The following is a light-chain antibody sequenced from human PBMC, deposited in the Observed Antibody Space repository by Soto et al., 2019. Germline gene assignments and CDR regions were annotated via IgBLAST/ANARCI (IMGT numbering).Light chain of an antibody. CDR1: QDIRSD. V-gene: IGKV1-17*01. J-gene: IGKJ5*01. CDR2: AAS. Sequence: DNQMTQSPSSRSASVVARAPILSRAGQDIRSDLGWYQQKPGRAPKRLIYAASSLQSGVPSRFSGSGSGTEFTLTINSLQPEDFATYYCLQYDSYPVTFGQGTRLEIK. CDR3: LQYDSYPVT.